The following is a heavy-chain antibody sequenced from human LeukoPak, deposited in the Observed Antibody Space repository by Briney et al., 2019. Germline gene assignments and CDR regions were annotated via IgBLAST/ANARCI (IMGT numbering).Heavy chain of an antibody. Sequence: GGSLRLSCAASGFTFDDYAMHWVRQAPGKGLEWVSGISWNSGSIAYADSVKGRFTISRDNAKNSLYLQMNSLRAEDTALYYCAKDKNDILRYYFDYWGQGTLVTVSS. D-gene: IGHD3-9*01. CDR2: ISWNSGSI. J-gene: IGHJ4*02. CDR1: GFTFDDYA. CDR3: AKDKNDILRYYFDY. V-gene: IGHV3-9*01.